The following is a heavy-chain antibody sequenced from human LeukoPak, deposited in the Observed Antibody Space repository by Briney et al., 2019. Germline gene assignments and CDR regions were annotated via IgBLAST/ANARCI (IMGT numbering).Heavy chain of an antibody. Sequence: GGSLRLSWAGSGFTLSINWIQWVRQVAGKVRGWVSPIYSEGGRTNYGNSVNGRFTISGDNAKNTQYLQMNTPRAEDTTVYYCTRRGRGAAFDIWGQGTMVTVSS. J-gene: IGHJ3*02. CDR2: IYSEGGRT. V-gene: IGHV3-74*01. CDR3: TRRGRGAAFDI. D-gene: IGHD1-26*01. CDR1: GFTLSINW.